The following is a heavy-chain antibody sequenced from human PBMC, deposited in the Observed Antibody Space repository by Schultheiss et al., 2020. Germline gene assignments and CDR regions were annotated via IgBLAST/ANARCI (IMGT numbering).Heavy chain of an antibody. Sequence: GGSLRLSCAASGFTVSSNYMSWVRQAPGKGLEWVSVIYSGGSTYYADSVKGRFTISIDNSKNTLYLQMNSLRAEDTAVYDCAASRRGNLGYWGQGTLVTVSS. CDR3: AASRRGNLGY. CDR2: IYSGGST. J-gene: IGHJ4*01. V-gene: IGHV3-53*01. CDR1: GFTVSSNY. D-gene: IGHD1-14*01.